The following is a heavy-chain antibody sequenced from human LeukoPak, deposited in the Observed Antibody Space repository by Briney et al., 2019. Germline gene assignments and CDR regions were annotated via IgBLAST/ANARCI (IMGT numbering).Heavy chain of an antibody. CDR1: GVSVSSSDW. CDR3: ARDLSITMIRGVTFDY. CDR2: IYHSGST. V-gene: IGHV4-4*02. Sequence: SETLSLTRVVSGVSVSSSDWWSWVRQPPGKGLEWIGEIYHSGSTNYNPSLTSRVTISIDTSKNQFSLKLSSVTAADTAVYYCARDLSITMIRGVTFDYWGQGALVTVSS. D-gene: IGHD3-10*01. J-gene: IGHJ4*02.